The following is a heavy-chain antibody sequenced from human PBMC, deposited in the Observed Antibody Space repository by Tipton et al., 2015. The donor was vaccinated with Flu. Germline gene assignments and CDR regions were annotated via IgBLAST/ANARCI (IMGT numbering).Heavy chain of an antibody. V-gene: IGHV3-9*01. Sequence: RSLRLSCSASGFSFGDFGMHWVRQAPGKGLEWVSGFTWRTGSIDYADSVKGRFTLSRDNGKNTLYLQMSNLRAEDTAMYYCAKEGYSSKWSGWFDPWGQGTLVLVSS. CDR3: AKEGYSSKWSGWFDP. CDR2: FTWRTGSI. CDR1: GFSFGDFG. D-gene: IGHD2-2*01. J-gene: IGHJ5*02.